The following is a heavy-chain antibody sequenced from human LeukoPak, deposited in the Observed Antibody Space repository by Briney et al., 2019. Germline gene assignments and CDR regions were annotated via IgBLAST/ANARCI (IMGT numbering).Heavy chain of an antibody. D-gene: IGHD3-22*01. CDR2: IRYDGSNK. V-gene: IGHV3-30*02. Sequence: GGSLRLSCGASGFSFSSYGMHWVRQAPGKGLEWVAFIRYDGSNKNYGDSVKGRFTISRDNPKNTLYLQMNSLRAEDTAVYYCAREKTFYDSSGYSYSGFDYWGQGTLVTVSS. CDR3: AREKTFYDSSGYSYSGFDY. J-gene: IGHJ4*02. CDR1: GFSFSSYG.